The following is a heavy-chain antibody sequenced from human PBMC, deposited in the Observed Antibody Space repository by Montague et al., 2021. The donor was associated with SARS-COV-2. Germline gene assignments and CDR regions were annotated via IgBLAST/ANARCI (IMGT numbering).Heavy chain of an antibody. J-gene: IGHJ3*02. CDR1: GFSLSNTRMS. Sequence: PALAKPTQTLTLTCTFSGFSLSNTRMSVGWIRQPPGKALEWLALINWDDDEYYNPSLRTRLTISKDTSKNQVVLVMTNMDPMDTATYYCARIWGATRGDAFDIWGQGTMVTVSS. CDR2: INWDDDE. V-gene: IGHV2-70*01. CDR3: ARIWGATRGDAFDI. D-gene: IGHD1-26*01.